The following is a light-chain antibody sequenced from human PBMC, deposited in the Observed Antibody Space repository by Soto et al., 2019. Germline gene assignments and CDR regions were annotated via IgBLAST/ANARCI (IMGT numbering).Light chain of an antibody. CDR1: QSVRSD. Sequence: EIVMTQSPATLSVSPGDIATLSCRASQSVRSDLVWYQQKPGQAPRILIYGASTRATAIPARYSGSGSGTECNLTISSLQSEDFAVYYCQQYNNWPRTFGQGTKVDIK. CDR3: QQYNNWPRT. J-gene: IGKJ1*01. V-gene: IGKV3-15*01. CDR2: GAS.